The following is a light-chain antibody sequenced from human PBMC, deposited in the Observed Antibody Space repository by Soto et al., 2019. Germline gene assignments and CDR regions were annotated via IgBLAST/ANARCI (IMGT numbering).Light chain of an antibody. CDR2: GAS. Sequence: EIVLTQSPGTLSLSPGERATLSCWASQSVSSYLAWYQHKPGQAPRLLIYGASNRATGIPDRFSGSGSGTDFTLTISRLEPEDFAVYYCQQYGSSGTFGQGTKVDIK. CDR1: QSVSSY. J-gene: IGKJ1*01. CDR3: QQYGSSGT. V-gene: IGKV3-20*01.